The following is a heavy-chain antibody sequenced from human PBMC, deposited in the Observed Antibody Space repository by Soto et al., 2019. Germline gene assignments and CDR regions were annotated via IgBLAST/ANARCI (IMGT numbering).Heavy chain of an antibody. Sequence: GGSLRLSCAASGFTFSSYSMNWVRQAPGKGLEWVSSISSSSSYIYYADSVKGRFTISRDNAKNSLYLQMNSLRAEDTAVYYCARDLETRDFWIYYYGMDVWGQGTTVTVSS. J-gene: IGHJ6*02. CDR1: GFTFSSYS. CDR3: ARDLETRDFWIYYYGMDV. CDR2: ISSSSSYI. V-gene: IGHV3-21*01. D-gene: IGHD3-3*01.